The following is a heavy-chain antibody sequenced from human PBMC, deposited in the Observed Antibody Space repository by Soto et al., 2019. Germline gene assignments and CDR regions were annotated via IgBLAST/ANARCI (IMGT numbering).Heavy chain of an antibody. V-gene: IGHV3-13*01. CDR3: VRAHIGVSGPGDC. D-gene: IGHD3-3*01. Sequence: GGSLRLSCAASGFTFSSYDMHWFRQATGKGLEWVSAIGFAGDTYYPDSVKGRFTISRENAKNSLYLQMNSLRAEDTAVYYCVRAHIGVSGPGDCWGQGTLVTVSS. CDR1: GFTFSSYD. J-gene: IGHJ4*01. CDR2: IGFAGDT.